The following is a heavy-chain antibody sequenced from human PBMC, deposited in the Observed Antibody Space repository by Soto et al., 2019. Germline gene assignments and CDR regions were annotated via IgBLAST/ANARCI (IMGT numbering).Heavy chain of an antibody. J-gene: IGHJ4*02. V-gene: IGHV4-4*07. Sequence: QVQLQESGPGLVKPSETLSLTCTVSGDSMTKYYWSSIPQPAGKGLEWIGHIYTSGSTNYNPSLKNQVTMSIDTPTNHFAQKLKSVTAADTAVYYCVRTVGAAYYFDFWGQEALITVSS. CDR1: GDSMTKYY. D-gene: IGHD1-26*01. CDR2: IYTSGST. CDR3: VRTVGAAYYFDF.